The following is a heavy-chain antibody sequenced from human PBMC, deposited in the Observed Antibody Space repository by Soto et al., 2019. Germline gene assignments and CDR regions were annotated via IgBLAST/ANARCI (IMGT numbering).Heavy chain of an antibody. Sequence: GGSLRLSCAASGFTFSSYAMHWVRQAPGKGLEWVAVISYDGSNKYYADSVKGRFTISRDNSKNPLYLQMNSLRAEDTAVYYCAREPTYDSSPYYFDYWGQGTLVTVSS. CDR1: GFTFSSYA. CDR3: AREPTYDSSPYYFDY. CDR2: ISYDGSNK. D-gene: IGHD3-22*01. J-gene: IGHJ4*02. V-gene: IGHV3-30-3*01.